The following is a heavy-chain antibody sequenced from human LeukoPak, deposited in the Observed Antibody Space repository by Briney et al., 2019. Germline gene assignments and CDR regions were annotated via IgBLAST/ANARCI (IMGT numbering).Heavy chain of an antibody. CDR2: INQDGSAK. D-gene: IGHD3-10*02. J-gene: IGHJ4*02. CDR1: GFTFGNYW. V-gene: IGHV3-7*01. CDR3: ARVRVRLTGMADGFDY. Sequence: GGSLRLSCAASGFTFGNYWMNWVRQAPGKGLEWVANINQDGSAKYYLDSVKGRFTISRDNAKNSLYLQMNSLRGEDTAVYYCARVRVRLTGMADGFDYWGQGTLVTVSS.